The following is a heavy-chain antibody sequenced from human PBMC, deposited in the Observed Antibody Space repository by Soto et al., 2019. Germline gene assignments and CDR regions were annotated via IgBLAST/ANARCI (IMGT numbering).Heavy chain of an antibody. D-gene: IGHD6-13*01. CDR3: ANILAAAGTYYNYGMDD. Sequence: PGGSLRLSCAASGFTFSSYAMSWVRQAPGKGLEWVSSISGSGGSMYYADSVKGRFTISRDNSKNSLYLQMNSLRAEDTAVYYCANILAAAGTYYNYGMDDGGQGTTVTVSS. J-gene: IGHJ6*02. CDR2: ISGSGGSM. V-gene: IGHV3-23*01. CDR1: GFTFSSYA.